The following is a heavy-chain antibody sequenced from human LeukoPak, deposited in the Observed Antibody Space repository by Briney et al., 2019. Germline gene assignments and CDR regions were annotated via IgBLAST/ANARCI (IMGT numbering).Heavy chain of an antibody. Sequence: GGSLRLSCAASGFTFSSYAMSWVRQAPGKGLEWVSAISGGGGSTYYADSVKGRFTISRDNSKNTLYLQMNGLIAEYKAVYYCAKSSGFYESYYYMDVWGKGTTVTVSS. V-gene: IGHV3-23*01. CDR3: AKSSGFYESYYYMDV. CDR2: ISGGGGST. CDR1: GFTFSSYA. J-gene: IGHJ6*03. D-gene: IGHD3-22*01.